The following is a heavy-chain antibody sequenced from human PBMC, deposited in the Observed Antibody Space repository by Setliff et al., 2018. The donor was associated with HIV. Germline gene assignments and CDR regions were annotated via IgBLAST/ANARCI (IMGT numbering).Heavy chain of an antibody. D-gene: IGHD3-10*01. J-gene: IGHJ5*02. Sequence: SETLSLTCAVSGVSISSRNWWSWVRQPPGKGLEWIGEINYSGNTNYNPSLKTRVTISVGKSKNQFFLNLKSVTAADTAVYFCAREYSGSGISFNPLTWGQGTLVTVPS. V-gene: IGHV4-4*02. CDR3: AREYSGSGISFNPLT. CDR2: INYSGNT. CDR1: GVSISSRNW.